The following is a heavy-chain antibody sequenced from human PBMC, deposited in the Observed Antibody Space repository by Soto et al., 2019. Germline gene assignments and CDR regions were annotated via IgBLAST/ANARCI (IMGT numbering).Heavy chain of an antibody. J-gene: IGHJ5*02. CDR2: IYYSGST. D-gene: IGHD3-22*01. Sequence: PSDTLSLPCPVFGGPLSSGGYYLSWLRQHPGTGLEWIGYIYYSGSTYYNPSLKSRVTISVDTSKNHFSLKLSSVTAADTAVYYCARDSYYDGRGFWFDPWGQGTLVTFSS. CDR1: GGPLSSGGYY. CDR3: ARDSYYDGRGFWFDP. V-gene: IGHV4-31*03.